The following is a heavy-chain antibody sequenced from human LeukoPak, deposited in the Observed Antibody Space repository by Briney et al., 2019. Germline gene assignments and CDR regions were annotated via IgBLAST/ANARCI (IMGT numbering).Heavy chain of an antibody. CDR2: IKQDGSEK. J-gene: IGHJ4*02. CDR3: ARDVLVGFDY. D-gene: IGHD2-8*01. V-gene: IGHV3-7*04. CDR1: GFTLSSYW. Sequence: GGSLRLSCAASGFTLSSYWMSWVRQAPGKGLEWVANIKQDGSEKYYVDSVKGRFTISRDNAKNSLYLQMNSLRAEDTAVYYCARDVLVGFDYWGQGTLVTVSS.